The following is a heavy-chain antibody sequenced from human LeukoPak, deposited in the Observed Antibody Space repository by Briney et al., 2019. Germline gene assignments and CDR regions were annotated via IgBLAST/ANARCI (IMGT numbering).Heavy chain of an antibody. CDR2: INPNSGGT. D-gene: IGHD1-26*01. CDR1: GCTFTGYY. J-gene: IGHJ5*02. V-gene: IGHV1-2*02. Sequence: GGSVKVSCKASGCTFTGYYMHWVRQAPGQGLEWMGWINPNSGGTNYAQKFQGRVTMTRDTSISTAYMELSRLRSDDTAVYYCARGVGATGNWFDPWGQGTLVTVSS. CDR3: ARGVGATGNWFDP.